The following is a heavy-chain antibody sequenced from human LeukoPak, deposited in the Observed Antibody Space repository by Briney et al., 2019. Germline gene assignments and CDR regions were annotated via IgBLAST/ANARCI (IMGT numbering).Heavy chain of an antibody. D-gene: IGHD3-3*01. CDR1: GFNFANYG. CDR2: LRSTVHGGPA. CDR3: TRAGGYDFWIDY. Sequence: NPGGSLRLSCSTFGFNFANYGVSWFRQAPGQGLEWVGFLRSTVHGGPAEYAASVEGRFITSRDDSKSIAYLQMNSLKTEDTAVYYCTRAGGYDFWIDYWGQGTLVTVSS. V-gene: IGHV3-49*05. J-gene: IGHJ4*02.